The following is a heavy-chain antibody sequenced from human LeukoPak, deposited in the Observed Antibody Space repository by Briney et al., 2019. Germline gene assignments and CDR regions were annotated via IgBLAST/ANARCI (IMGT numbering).Heavy chain of an antibody. V-gene: IGHV1-18*01. CDR1: GYTFTSYG. CDR3: ARGSPPRRNYDSRGYYSYYFDY. J-gene: IGHJ4*02. Sequence: GASVKVSCKASGYTFTSYGISWVRQAPGQGLEWMGWISAYNGNTHYAQKLQGRVTMTTDTSTSTVYMELRSLRSDDTAVYYCARGSPPRRNYDSRGYYSYYFDYCGQGTLVTVSS. D-gene: IGHD3-22*01. CDR2: ISAYNGNT.